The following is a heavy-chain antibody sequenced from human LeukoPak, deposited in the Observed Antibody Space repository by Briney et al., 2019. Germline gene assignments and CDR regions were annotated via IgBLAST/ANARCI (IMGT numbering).Heavy chain of an antibody. Sequence: ASVKVSCNASGYTFTSYGISWVRQAPGQGLEWKGLISAYNGNTNYAQKLQGRVTMTTATSTSTAYMELRSLRSDDTAVYYCARGSGYSSSWVIDYWGQGTLVTVSS. V-gene: IGHV1-18*04. D-gene: IGHD6-13*01. J-gene: IGHJ4*02. CDR1: GYTFTSYG. CDR3: ARGSGYSSSWVIDY. CDR2: ISAYNGNT.